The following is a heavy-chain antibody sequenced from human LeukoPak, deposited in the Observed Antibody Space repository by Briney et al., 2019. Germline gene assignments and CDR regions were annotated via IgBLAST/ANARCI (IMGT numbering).Heavy chain of an antibody. J-gene: IGHJ4*02. CDR3: ARNFALDY. V-gene: IGHV3-53*01. CDR2: IYSGGST. Sequence: GGSLRLSCAASGFTVSSNYMTWVRQAPGKGLEWVSVIYSGGSTYYADSVKGRFTISRDNSKNTLLLQMNSLRAEDTAVSYCARNFALDYWGQGTLVTVSS. CDR1: GFTVSSNY.